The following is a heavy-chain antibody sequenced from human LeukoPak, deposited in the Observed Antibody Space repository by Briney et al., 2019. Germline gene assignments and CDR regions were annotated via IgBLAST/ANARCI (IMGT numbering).Heavy chain of an antibody. V-gene: IGHV1-46*01. D-gene: IGHD5-12*01. CDR3: AKDPIVATIKYYIDS. Sequence: ASVKVSCKASGYTFTSYYMHWVRQAPGQGLEWMGIINPSGGSTSYAQKFQGRVTMTRDTSTSTVYMELSSLRSEDTAVYYCAKDPIVATIKYYIDSWGQGTLVTVSS. J-gene: IGHJ4*02. CDR2: INPSGGST. CDR1: GYTFTSYY.